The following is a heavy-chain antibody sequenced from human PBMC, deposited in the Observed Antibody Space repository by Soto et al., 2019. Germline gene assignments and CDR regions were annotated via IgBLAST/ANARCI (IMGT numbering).Heavy chain of an antibody. D-gene: IGHD6-13*01. Sequence: EMQLVETGGGLIQPGGSLRLSCAASGFTVSSDHMSWVRQAPGKGLEWISVMYYGGTTYYADSVQGRFTISRDSSTNTHYLQMTDLRADDTAVYYCAREAAGCDLWGQGTMVTVSS. J-gene: IGHJ3*01. V-gene: IGHV3-53*02. CDR2: MYYGGTT. CDR3: AREAAGCDL. CDR1: GFTVSSDH.